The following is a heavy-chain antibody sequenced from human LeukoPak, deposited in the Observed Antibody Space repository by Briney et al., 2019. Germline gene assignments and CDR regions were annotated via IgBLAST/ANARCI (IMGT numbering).Heavy chain of an antibody. Sequence: PGGSLRLSCAVSGFTVSNNFMSWVRQAPGRGLEYVSIIYSGGSTYYADSVKGRFTISRDTSKNTVYLQMNSLRAEDTAVYYCASYPASSNFWGQGTLVTVSS. J-gene: IGHJ4*02. CDR1: GFTVSNNF. CDR2: IYSGGST. CDR3: ASYPASSNF. V-gene: IGHV3-53*01.